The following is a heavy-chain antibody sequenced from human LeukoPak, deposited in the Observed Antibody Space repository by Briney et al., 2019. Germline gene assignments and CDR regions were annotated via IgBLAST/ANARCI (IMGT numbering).Heavy chain of an antibody. CDR2: IYHSGST. CDR3: VRQGGIYHHLTGRQWSFDT. CDR1: GGSISSSNW. J-gene: IGHJ4*02. D-gene: IGHD3-9*01. V-gene: IGHV4-4*02. Sequence: SGTLSLTCAVSGGSISSSNWWSWVRQPPGKGLEWIGEIYHSGSTNYNPSLKSRVTISVDKSKNQFSLKLSSVTAADTAMYYCVRQGGIYHHLTGRQWSFDTWGLGTLVIVSS.